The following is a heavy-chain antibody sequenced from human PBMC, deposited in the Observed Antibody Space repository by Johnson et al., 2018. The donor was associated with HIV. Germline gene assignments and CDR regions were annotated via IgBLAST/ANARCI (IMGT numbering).Heavy chain of an antibody. CDR1: GFTVSSNY. D-gene: IGHD6-25*01. CDR3: ARDGESQRLPLGDAFDV. J-gene: IGHJ3*01. Sequence: VQLVESGGGLVKPGGSLRLSCAASGFTVSSNYMTWVRQAPGKGLEWVAVISYAGSDKYYSDSVKGRFTISRDNAKNSLYLQMDNLRVEDTAIYYCARDGESQRLPLGDAFDVWGQGTLVTVSS. CDR2: ISYAGSDK. V-gene: IGHV3-30*03.